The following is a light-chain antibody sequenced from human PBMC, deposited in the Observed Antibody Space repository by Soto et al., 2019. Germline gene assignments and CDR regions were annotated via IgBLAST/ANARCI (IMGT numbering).Light chain of an antibody. Sequence: DIVMTQSPLSLPVTPGEPASISCSSSQSLLQSNGYNYLDWYLQKPGQSPQLLIYFGSYRASGVPGRFSGRGAGTDLKLKIRRGEAEDVGGYYWMPSQKRPPAFGQGTKVEI. CDR2: FGS. CDR1: QSLLQSNGYNY. CDR3: MPSQKRPPA. V-gene: IGKV2-28*01. J-gene: IGKJ1*01.